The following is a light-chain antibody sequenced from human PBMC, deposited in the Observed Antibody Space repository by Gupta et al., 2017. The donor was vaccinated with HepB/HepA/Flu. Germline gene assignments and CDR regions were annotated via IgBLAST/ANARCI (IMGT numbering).Light chain of an antibody. J-gene: IGKJ1*01. CDR3: MQGTHWPRT. V-gene: IGKV2-30*01. CDR1: QSLVYSDGNTY. CDR2: KVS. Sequence: DVVMTQSPLSLPVTLGQPASISCRSNQSLVYSDGNTYLNWFQQRPGQSPRRLIYKVSNRDSGVPDRFSGRGSGTDFTLKISRVEAEDVGVYYCMQGTHWPRTFGQGTKVEIK.